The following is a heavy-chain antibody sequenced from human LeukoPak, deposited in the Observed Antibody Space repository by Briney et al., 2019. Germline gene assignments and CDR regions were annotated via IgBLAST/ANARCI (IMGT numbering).Heavy chain of an antibody. D-gene: IGHD2-15*01. J-gene: IGHJ4*02. CDR1: GFTFSSYA. V-gene: IGHV3-23*01. CDR3: AKGRSGWVVGASDY. Sequence: GSLRLSCAASGFTFSSYAMSWVRQAPGKGLEWVSTISGSGDSTFYADSVKGRFTISRDNSKNTLYVQMNSLRAEDTAVYYCAKGRSGWVVGASDYWGQGTLVTVSS. CDR2: ISGSGDST.